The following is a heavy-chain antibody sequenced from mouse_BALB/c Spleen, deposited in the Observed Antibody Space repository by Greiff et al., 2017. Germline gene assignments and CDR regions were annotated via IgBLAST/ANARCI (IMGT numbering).Heavy chain of an antibody. D-gene: IGHD2-4*01. Sequence: QVQLQQSGAELARPGTSVKISCKASGYAFTNYWLGWVKQRPGHGLEWIGDIYPGSGNTYYNEKFKGKATLTADKSSSTAYMQLSSLTSEDSAVYYCSRVLDYDGRYFDVWGAGTTVTVSS. CDR2: IYPGSGNT. CDR1: GYAFTNYW. V-gene: IGHV1-63*01. J-gene: IGHJ1*01. CDR3: SRVLDYDGRYFDV.